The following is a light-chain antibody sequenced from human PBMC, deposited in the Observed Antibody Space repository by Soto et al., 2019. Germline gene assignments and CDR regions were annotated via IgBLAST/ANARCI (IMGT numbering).Light chain of an antibody. CDR3: KQSRSWPWT. CDR2: DAS. Sequence: EIVLTQSPDTLSLSPGERATLSCRASQSVTSNLVWYQQKPCQAPRLLMYDASTRAAGIPTRFSGSGSETDFSITIRSLEPEDFEVYYCKQSRSWPWTSGQGTKVEV. V-gene: IGKV3-11*01. J-gene: IGKJ1*01. CDR1: QSVTSN.